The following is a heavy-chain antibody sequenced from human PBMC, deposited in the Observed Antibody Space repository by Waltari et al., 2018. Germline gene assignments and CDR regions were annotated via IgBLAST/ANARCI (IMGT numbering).Heavy chain of an antibody. J-gene: IGHJ1*01. D-gene: IGHD6-19*01. CDR3: VTGPRDKWVGRYSGAFFHH. CDR2: DNLGAIT. Sequence: QVQLQQWGAGLLRPSETLSLTCAVYGVSLRAYYWTWLRQSPGKGLEWIGGDNLGAITYYNPALETRVTRLLDKSKNQFSLHLDSVTAADTAVYYCVTGPRDKWVGRYSGAFFHHWGPGTLATVSS. CDR1: GVSLRAYY. V-gene: IGHV4-34*02.